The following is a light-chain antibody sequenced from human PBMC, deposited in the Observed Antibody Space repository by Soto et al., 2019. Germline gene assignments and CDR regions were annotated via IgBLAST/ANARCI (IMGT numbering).Light chain of an antibody. CDR1: QTISSW. CDR3: QQYYKYPLT. CDR2: EAS. Sequence: DIQMTQSPATLSAFVGDRVTITCRASQTISSWLAWYQHKSGSGPKLLIHEASILEGGVSSRFSGGGSGTEFTLTSSSLQPDDCATYYCQQYYKYPLTFGGGTRVEIK. V-gene: IGKV1-5*03. J-gene: IGKJ4*01.